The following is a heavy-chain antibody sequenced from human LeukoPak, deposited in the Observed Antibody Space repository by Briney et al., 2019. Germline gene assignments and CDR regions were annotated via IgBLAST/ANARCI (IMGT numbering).Heavy chain of an antibody. CDR3: VKTMVVFGGLIRTDAFDV. CDR2: INSDGATS. D-gene: IGHD3-10*01. J-gene: IGHJ3*01. CDR1: GFSFKKFA. V-gene: IGHV3-64D*06. Sequence: GGSLRLSCAASGFSFKKFAVHWIRQAPGRGLEYVSGINSDGATSHYADSAKGRFTISRDNSKNALYLQLSSLRPEDTALYYCVKTMVVFGGLIRTDAFDVGGQGTTVTVSS.